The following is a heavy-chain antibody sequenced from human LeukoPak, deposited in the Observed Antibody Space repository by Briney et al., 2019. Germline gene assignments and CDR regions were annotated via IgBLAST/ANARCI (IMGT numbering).Heavy chain of an antibody. CDR3: ARDWVLGATREYFDY. CDR1: GYTFTSYG. CDR2: ISAYNGNT. Sequence: ASVKVSCKASGYTFTSYGISWVRQAPGQGLEWMGWISAYNGNTNYAQKLQGRVTMTTDTSTSTAYMELRSLRSDDTAVYYCARDWVLGATREYFDYWGQGTLVTVSS. V-gene: IGHV1-18*01. J-gene: IGHJ4*02. D-gene: IGHD1-26*01.